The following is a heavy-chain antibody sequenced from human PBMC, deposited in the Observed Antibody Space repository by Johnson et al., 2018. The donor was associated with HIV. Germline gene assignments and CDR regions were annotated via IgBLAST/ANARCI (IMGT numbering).Heavy chain of an antibody. V-gene: IGHV3-43D*03. Sequence: VQLVESGGVVVQPGGSLRLSCAASGFTFDDYAMHWVRQASGQGLEWVSLISLDGGSPYYADSVKGRFTISRDNSKNSLYLQMNSLRAEDTALYYCAKDMGYSGSYFDAFDIWGQGTMVTVSS. D-gene: IGHD1-26*01. CDR3: AKDMGYSGSYFDAFDI. J-gene: IGHJ3*02. CDR2: ISLDGGSP. CDR1: GFTFDDYA.